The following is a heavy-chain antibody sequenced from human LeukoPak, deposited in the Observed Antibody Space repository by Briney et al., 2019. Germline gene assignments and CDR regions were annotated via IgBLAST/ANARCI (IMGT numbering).Heavy chain of an antibody. CDR3: ARDHTATYYYGMDV. CDR1: GFTFSSYE. D-gene: IGHD2-21*02. V-gene: IGHV3-48*03. J-gene: IGHJ6*02. CDR2: ISSSGSTI. Sequence: GGSLRLSCAASGFTFSSYEMNWVRQAPGKGLEWVSYISSSGSTIYYADSVKGRFTISRDNAKNSLYLQMNSLRAEDTAVYYCARDHTATYYYGMDVWGQGTTVTVSS.